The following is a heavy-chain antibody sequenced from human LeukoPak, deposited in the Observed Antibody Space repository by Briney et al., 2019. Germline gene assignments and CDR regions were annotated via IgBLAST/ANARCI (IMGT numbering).Heavy chain of an antibody. CDR2: IYYTGST. J-gene: IGHJ4*02. CDR1: GGSISYYY. Sequence: SETLSLTCTVSGGSISYYYWSWIRQPPGKGLEWIGYIYYTGSTNYNPSLKSRVTISVDTSKKQFSLKLSSVTAADTAVYYCASEAYSGYQDYYLDYGGQGTRVTVSS. D-gene: IGHD5-12*01. CDR3: ASEAYSGYQDYYLDY. V-gene: IGHV4-59*01.